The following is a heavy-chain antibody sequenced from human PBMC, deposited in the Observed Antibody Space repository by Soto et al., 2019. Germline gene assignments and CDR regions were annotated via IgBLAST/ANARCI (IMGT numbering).Heavy chain of an antibody. V-gene: IGHV3-33*01. J-gene: IGHJ5*02. CDR1: GFTLSSYG. CDR3: ARVSATWSGYSNWFDP. D-gene: IGHD3-3*01. CDR2: IWYDGSNK. Sequence: PGGSLRLSCAASGFTLSSYGMHWVRQAPGKGLEWVAVIWYDGSNKYYADSVKGRFTISRDNSKNTLYLQMNSLRAEDTAVYYCARVSATWSGYSNWFDPWGQGTLVTV.